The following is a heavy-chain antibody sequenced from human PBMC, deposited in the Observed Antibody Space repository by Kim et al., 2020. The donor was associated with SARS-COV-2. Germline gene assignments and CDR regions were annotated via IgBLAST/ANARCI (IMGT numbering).Heavy chain of an antibody. V-gene: IGHV3-23*01. CDR3: AKAAEYGDYPGY. D-gene: IGHD4-17*01. Sequence: YADTGTGRLTISRDKSKNTLYLQMNSLRAEDAAVYYCAKAAEYGDYPGYWGQGTLVTVSS. J-gene: IGHJ4*02.